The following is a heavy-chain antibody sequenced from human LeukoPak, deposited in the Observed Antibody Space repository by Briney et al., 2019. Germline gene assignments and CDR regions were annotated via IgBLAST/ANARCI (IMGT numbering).Heavy chain of an antibody. V-gene: IGHV3-74*01. J-gene: IGHJ4*02. Sequence: GGSLRLSCAASGFTFSNYWMHWVRQAPGKGLVWVSHINSDGSSTSYADSVKGRFTISRDNAENTLYLQMNTLRAEDTAVYYCARVKVRFCSGGSCYYEYCFDYWGQGTLVTVSS. D-gene: IGHD2-15*01. CDR2: INSDGSST. CDR1: GFTFSNYW. CDR3: ARVKVRFCSGGSCYYEYCFDY.